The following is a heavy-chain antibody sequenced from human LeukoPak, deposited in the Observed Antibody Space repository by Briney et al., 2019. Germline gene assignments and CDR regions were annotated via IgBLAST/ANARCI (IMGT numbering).Heavy chain of an antibody. D-gene: IGHD6-13*01. CDR1: GGSISSSSYY. Sequence: PSETLSLTCTVSGGSISSSSYYWGWIRQPPGKGLEWVSAMSGSGDNTYYADSVKGRFTISRDNSKNTLYLQMNSLRVEDTAVYYCAKDNYSNSWYPFDYWGQGTLVTVSS. CDR3: AKDNYSNSWYPFDY. CDR2: MSGSGDNT. V-gene: IGHV3-23*01. J-gene: IGHJ4*02.